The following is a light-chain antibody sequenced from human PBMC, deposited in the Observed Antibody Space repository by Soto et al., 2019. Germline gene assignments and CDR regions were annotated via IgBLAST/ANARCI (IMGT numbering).Light chain of an antibody. J-gene: IGKJ5*01. CDR2: GAS. CDR1: QSVSSSY. CDR3: QQYGSSPPLT. V-gene: IGKV3-20*01. Sequence: EIVLTQSPGTLSLSPGERATLSCRASQSVSSSYLAWYQQKPGQAPRLLIYGASSRATGIPDRFGGSGSGTDFTLTISILEPEDFAVYYCQQYGSSPPLTFAQGTRLEIK.